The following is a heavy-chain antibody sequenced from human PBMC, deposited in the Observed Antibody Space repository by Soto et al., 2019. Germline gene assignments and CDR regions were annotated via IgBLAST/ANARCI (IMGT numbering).Heavy chain of an antibody. CDR1: GYNFHHNW. Sequence: PGESLKISCEASGYNFHHNWISRERQLSGKGLERVARFDPSDSYINYSPSFQFHVTISTVKPISTDYPQCSSLTASDIAIYYCATHRYCATAGCYLDSFEIWGQGTMVTVTS. V-gene: IGHV5-10-1*01. CDR3: ATHRYCATAGCYLDSFEI. D-gene: IGHD2-8*01. J-gene: IGHJ3*02. CDR2: FDPSDSYI.